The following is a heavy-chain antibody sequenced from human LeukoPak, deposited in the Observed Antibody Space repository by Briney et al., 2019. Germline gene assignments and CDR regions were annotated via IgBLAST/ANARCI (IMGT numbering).Heavy chain of an antibody. CDR3: ARSYYYGSGVDY. CDR2: IYYSGST. D-gene: IGHD3-10*01. V-gene: IGHV4-39*07. CDR1: GGSISSSSYY. J-gene: IGHJ4*02. Sequence: SETLSLTCTVSGGSISSSSYYWGWIRQPPGKGLEWIGSIYYSGSTYYNPSLKNRVTISVDTSKNQFSLKLSSVTAADTAVYYCARSYYYGSGVDYWGQGTLVTVSS.